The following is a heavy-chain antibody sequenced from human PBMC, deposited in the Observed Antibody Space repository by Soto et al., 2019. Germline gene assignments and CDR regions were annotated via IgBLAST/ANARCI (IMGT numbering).Heavy chain of an antibody. J-gene: IGHJ6*02. CDR1: GYTFTSYD. D-gene: IGHD1-1*01. Sequence: QVQLVQSGAEVKKPGASVEVSCKASGYTFTSYDINWVRQATGQGLEWMGWMNPNSGNTGYAQKFQGRVTMTRNTSISTAYMELSSLRSEDTAVYYCARWPAGYYYYGMDVWGQGTTVTVSS. CDR3: ARWPAGYYYYGMDV. V-gene: IGHV1-8*01. CDR2: MNPNSGNT.